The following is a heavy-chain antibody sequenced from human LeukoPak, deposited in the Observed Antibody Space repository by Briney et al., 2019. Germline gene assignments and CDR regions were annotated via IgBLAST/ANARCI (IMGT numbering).Heavy chain of an antibody. CDR2: ISGSGGST. D-gene: IGHD3-10*01. CDR3: AKDYITMVRGVRPSFYYDY. J-gene: IGHJ4*02. V-gene: IGHV3-23*01. Sequence: GGSLRLSCAASGFTFSSYAMSWVRQAPGKGLEWVSAISGSGGSTYYADSVKGRFTISRDNSKNTLYLQMNSLRAEDTAVYYCAKDYITMVRGVRPSFYYDYWGQGTLVTVSS. CDR1: GFTFSSYA.